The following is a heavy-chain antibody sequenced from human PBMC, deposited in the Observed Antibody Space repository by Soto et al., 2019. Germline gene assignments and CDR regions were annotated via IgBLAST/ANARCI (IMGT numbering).Heavy chain of an antibody. Sequence: EVQLLESGGGLVQPGGSLRLSCAASGFTFSSYAMSWVRQAPGKGLEWVSVIRSSGDRTYYADSVKGRFTISRDNSKNTLYMQMNSLRAEDTAVYYCAKQQGPRTPYYYARDVWGQGTTVTVSS. V-gene: IGHV3-23*01. CDR3: AKQQGPRTPYYYARDV. CDR1: GFTFSSYA. J-gene: IGHJ6*02. CDR2: IRSSGDRT.